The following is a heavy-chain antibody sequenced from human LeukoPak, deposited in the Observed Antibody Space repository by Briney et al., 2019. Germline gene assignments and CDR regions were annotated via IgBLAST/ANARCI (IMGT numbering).Heavy chain of an antibody. CDR3: ARQGGGDTATPYTFDI. CDR1: GYSFTSYW. V-gene: IGHV5-51*01. CDR2: IYPGDSDT. D-gene: IGHD5-18*01. Sequence: GESLKISCKGSGYSFTSYWIGWVRQMPGKGLEWMGIIYPGDSDTRYSPSFQGQVTISADKSISTAYLQWSSLKASDTAMYYCARQGGGDTATPYTFDIWGQGTMVTVSS. J-gene: IGHJ3*02.